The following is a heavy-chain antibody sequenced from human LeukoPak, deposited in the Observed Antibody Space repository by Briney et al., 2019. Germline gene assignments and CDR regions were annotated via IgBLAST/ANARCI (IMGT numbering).Heavy chain of an antibody. V-gene: IGHV3-23*01. CDR2: ISDTGGTT. CDR3: AKGKSSGYLHCFDP. J-gene: IGHJ5*02. CDR1: GFTFSSYA. Sequence: GGSLRLSCAASGFTFSSYAMSWVRQAPGKGLEWVSVISDTGGTTYYADSVKGRFTISRDNPKNTLSLQMNSLRAEDTAVYYCAKGKSSGYLHCFDPWGQGTLVTVSS. D-gene: IGHD3-22*01.